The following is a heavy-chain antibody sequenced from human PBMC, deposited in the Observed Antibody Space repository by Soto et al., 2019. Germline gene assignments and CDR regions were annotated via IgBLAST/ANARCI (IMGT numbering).Heavy chain of an antibody. J-gene: IGHJ3*02. D-gene: IGHD3-10*01. CDR3: ARDFSGKNDAFDI. CDR1: GFTVTTNY. CDR2: VYSGGST. Sequence: PGGSLRLSCAASGFTVTTNYMSWVRQPPGKGLEWVSVVYSGGSTYYADSVKGRFTVSRDNSKNTLYLQMNSLRAEDTAVYYCARDFSGKNDAFDIRGQGTVVTVSS. V-gene: IGHV3-66*01.